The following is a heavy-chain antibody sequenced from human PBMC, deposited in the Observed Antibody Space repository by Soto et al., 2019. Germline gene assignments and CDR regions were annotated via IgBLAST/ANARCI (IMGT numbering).Heavy chain of an antibody. J-gene: IGHJ3*02. CDR2: IYYSGST. V-gene: IGHV4-31*03. D-gene: IGHD6-19*01. Sequence: QVQLQESGPGLVKPSQTLSLTCTVSGGSISSGGYYWSWIRQHPGKGLEWIGYIYYSGSTYYNPSLKSRVTISVDTSKNKFSLKLSSVTAENTAVYYCARDLAGPVAFDIWGQGTMVAVSS. CDR3: ARDLAGPVAFDI. CDR1: GGSISSGGYY.